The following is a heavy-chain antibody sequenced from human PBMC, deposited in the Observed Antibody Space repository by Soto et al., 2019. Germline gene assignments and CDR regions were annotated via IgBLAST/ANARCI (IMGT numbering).Heavy chain of an antibody. CDR2: ITYNGSNK. J-gene: IGHJ4*02. D-gene: IGHD1-7*01. Sequence: GWSLRLSCAAYGFTFNSYDMHWVRQAPGKGLEWVAVITYNGSNKYYAASVKGRFTISRDNSKNPLYLQMNSLRAEDTAVYYCAKDPYRYNWNYRSPDYWGQGTLVTVSS. CDR1: GFTFNSYD. V-gene: IGHV3-30*18. CDR3: AKDPYRYNWNYRSPDY.